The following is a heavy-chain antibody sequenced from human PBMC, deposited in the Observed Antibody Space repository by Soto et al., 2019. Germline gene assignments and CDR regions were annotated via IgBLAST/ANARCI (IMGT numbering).Heavy chain of an antibody. CDR1: GFTVSNAW. D-gene: IGHD3-3*01. J-gene: IGHJ4*02. CDR3: TTEPSLLYYDFWSGYYFDS. Sequence: EVHLVESGGGLVKPGGSLRLSCTASGFTVSNAWMSWVRQSPGKGLEWVGRIKSKTDGGTTDYAAPVNGRFTISRDYSKNTLFLQMNSLKTEDTAVYYCTTEPSLLYYDFWSGYYFDSWGQGTLVTVSS. V-gene: IGHV3-15*01. CDR2: IKSKTDGGTT.